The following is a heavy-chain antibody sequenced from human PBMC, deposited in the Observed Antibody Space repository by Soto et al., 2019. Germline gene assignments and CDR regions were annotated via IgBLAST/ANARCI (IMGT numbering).Heavy chain of an antibody. Sequence: QVQLVQSGAEVKKPGSSVKFSCKASGGTFSSYAISWVRQAPGQGLEWMGGIIPIFGTANYAQKFQGRVTITADESTSTDYMELSSLRSEDTAVYYCARVRYSYGYAGWFDRWGQGTLVTVSS. CDR2: IIPIFGTA. D-gene: IGHD5-18*01. J-gene: IGHJ5*02. CDR1: GGTFSSYA. V-gene: IGHV1-69*01. CDR3: ARVRYSYGYAGWFDR.